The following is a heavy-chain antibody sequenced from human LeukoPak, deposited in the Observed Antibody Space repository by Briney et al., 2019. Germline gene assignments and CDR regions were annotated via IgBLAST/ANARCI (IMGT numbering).Heavy chain of an antibody. CDR3: ARGPGGTGSLFDY. V-gene: IGHV1-8*01. D-gene: IGHD7-27*01. CDR1: GYTFTSYD. J-gene: IGHJ4*02. CDR2: MNPNSGDT. Sequence: GASVKVSCKASGYTFTSYDINWVRQATGQGLEWMGWMNPNSGDTGYVQKFQGRVTMTRSTSISTAYMELGSLRSEDTAVYYCARGPGGTGSLFDYWGQGTPVTVSS.